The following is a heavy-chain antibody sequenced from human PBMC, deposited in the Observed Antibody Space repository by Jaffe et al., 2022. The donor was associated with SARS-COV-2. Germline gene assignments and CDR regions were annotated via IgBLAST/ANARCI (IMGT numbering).Heavy chain of an antibody. CDR3: ARSPGSSWLFDY. J-gene: IGHJ4*02. CDR2: ITDSSDSR. CDR1: GFTFSTYN. D-gene: IGHD6-13*01. Sequence: EVHLVESGGGLVKPGGSLRLSCAASGFTFSTYNVNWVRQAPGKGLEWVSSITDSSDSRLYADSVKGRFTISRDNAKNSLYLQMNSLGAEDTAVYYCARSPGSSWLFDYWGQGTLVTVSS. V-gene: IGHV3-21*01.